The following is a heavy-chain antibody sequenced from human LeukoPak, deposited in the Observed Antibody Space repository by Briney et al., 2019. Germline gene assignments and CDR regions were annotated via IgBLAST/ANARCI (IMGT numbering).Heavy chain of an antibody. CDR2: IYPGDSDT. Sequence: GESLKISCKGSGYTFTSYCIGWVRQMPGKGLEWMGSIYPGDSDTRYSPSFQGHVTISADKSISTAYLQWSSLKASDTAMYYCARFSVGWFDPWGQGTLVTVSS. D-gene: IGHD3-3*01. CDR3: ARFSVGWFDP. CDR1: GYTFTSYC. V-gene: IGHV5-51*01. J-gene: IGHJ5*02.